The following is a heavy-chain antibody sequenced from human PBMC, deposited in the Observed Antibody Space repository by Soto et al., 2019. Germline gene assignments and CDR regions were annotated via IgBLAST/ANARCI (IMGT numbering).Heavy chain of an antibody. J-gene: IGHJ5*02. V-gene: IGHV4-31*03. CDR3: ARVPRDYGGSNWFDP. D-gene: IGHD4-17*01. Sequence: TLSLTCTVSGGSISSGGYYWSWIRQHPGKGLEWIGYIYYSGSTYYNPSLKSRVTISVDTSKNQFSLKLSSVTAADTAVYYCARVPRDYGGSNWFDPWGQGTLVTVSS. CDR2: IYYSGST. CDR1: GGSISSGGYY.